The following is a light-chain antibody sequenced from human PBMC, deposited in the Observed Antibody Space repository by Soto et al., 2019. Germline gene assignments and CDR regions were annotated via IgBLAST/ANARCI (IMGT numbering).Light chain of an antibody. V-gene: IGKV3-20*01. Sequence: EIVLTQSAGTLSLSPGERATLSCRASQTVSGRYLAWVQQKPGQTPRLLIYDASTRAAGVPDRFSGSGSGTDFSLTINRLEPEDFAVYYCQHYGSSPWTFGQGTKVEI. CDR1: QTVSGRY. CDR2: DAS. J-gene: IGKJ1*01. CDR3: QHYGSSPWT.